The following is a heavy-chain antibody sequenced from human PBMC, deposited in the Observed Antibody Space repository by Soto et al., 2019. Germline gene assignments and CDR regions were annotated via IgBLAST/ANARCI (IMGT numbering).Heavy chain of an antibody. CDR2: ISSSSSTI. CDR1: GFTFSSYS. Sequence: GGSLRLSCAASGFTFSSYSMNWVRQAPGKGLEWVSYISSSSSTIYYADSVKGRFTISRDNAKNSLYLQMNSLRAEDTAVYYCASYGDYPYYYYYMDVWGKGTTVTVSS. J-gene: IGHJ6*03. CDR3: ASYGDYPYYYYYMDV. D-gene: IGHD4-17*01. V-gene: IGHV3-48*01.